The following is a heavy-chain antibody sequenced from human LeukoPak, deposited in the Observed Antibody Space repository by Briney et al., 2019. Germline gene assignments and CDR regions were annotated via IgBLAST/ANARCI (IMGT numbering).Heavy chain of an antibody. CDR1: GGTFSNYA. CDR2: IIPIFGTP. J-gene: IGHJ5*02. CDR3: ARDPYTSSRQSHTNWFDP. V-gene: IGHV1-69*01. Sequence: GSSVKVSCKASGGTFSNYAISWVRQAPGQGLEWMGGIIPIFGTPNYAQKFQGRVTITADESTSTAYMELSSLRSEDTAVYYCARDPYTSSRQSHTNWFDPWGQGTLVTVSS. D-gene: IGHD6-13*01.